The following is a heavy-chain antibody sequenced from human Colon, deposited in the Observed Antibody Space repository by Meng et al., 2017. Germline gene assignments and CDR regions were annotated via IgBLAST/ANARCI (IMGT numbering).Heavy chain of an antibody. CDR3: AKYDRPPYCFEY. Sequence: QVQRQESGPGLVKPSDTLSLTCTCSGCSISGNYWSWIRPSPGRGLELIAYIYYTGSTNYNPSFKSRATISVDTSKNQFSLNLASVTAADTAVYYCAKYDRPPYCFEYWGQGTLVTVSS. J-gene: IGHJ4*02. V-gene: IGHV4-59*07. CDR2: IYYTGST. D-gene: IGHD2-15*01. CDR1: GCSISGNY.